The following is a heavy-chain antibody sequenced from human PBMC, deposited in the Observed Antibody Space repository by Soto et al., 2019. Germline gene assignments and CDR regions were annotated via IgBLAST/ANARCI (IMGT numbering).Heavy chain of an antibody. CDR2: ISGSGGST. CDR1: GFTFSSYA. J-gene: IGHJ4*02. Sequence: GGSLRLSCAASGFTFSSYAMSWVRQAPGKGLEWVSAISGSGGSTYYADSVKGRFTISGDNSKNTLYLQMNSLRAEDTAVYYCAKDPIPTYYYDSSEIDYFDYWGQGTLVTVSS. CDR3: AKDPIPTYYYDSSEIDYFDY. D-gene: IGHD3-22*01. V-gene: IGHV3-23*01.